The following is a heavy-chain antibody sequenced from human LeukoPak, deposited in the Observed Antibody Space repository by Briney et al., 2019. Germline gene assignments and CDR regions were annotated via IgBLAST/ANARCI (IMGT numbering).Heavy chain of an antibody. CDR3: AKEYYDILTGYYQMYNWFDP. CDR2: INSDGSST. CDR1: GFTFSSYW. V-gene: IGHV3-74*01. Sequence: GGSLRLSCAASGFTFSSYWMHWVRQAPGKGLVWVSRINSDGSSTSYADSVKGRFTISRDNAKNTLYLQMNSLRAEDTAVYYCAKEYYDILTGYYQMYNWFDPWGQGTLVTVSS. D-gene: IGHD3-9*01. J-gene: IGHJ5*02.